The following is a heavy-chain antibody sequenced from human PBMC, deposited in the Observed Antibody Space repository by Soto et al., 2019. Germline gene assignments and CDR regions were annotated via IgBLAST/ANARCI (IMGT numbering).Heavy chain of an antibody. Sequence: QVQLVQSGAEVKKPGASVKVSCKASGYTFTSYGISWVRQAPGQGLEWMGWISAYNGNTNYAQKLQGRVTMTTDTSTNTAYMELRSLRSDDTAVYYCARDAPTTVTSPNYYYGMDVWGQGTTVTVSS. CDR1: GYTFTSYG. J-gene: IGHJ6*02. D-gene: IGHD4-17*01. CDR2: ISAYNGNT. CDR3: ARDAPTTVTSPNYYYGMDV. V-gene: IGHV1-18*01.